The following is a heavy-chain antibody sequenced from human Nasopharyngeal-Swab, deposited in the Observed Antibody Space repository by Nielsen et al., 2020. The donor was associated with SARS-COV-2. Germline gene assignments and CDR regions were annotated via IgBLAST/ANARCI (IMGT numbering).Heavy chain of an antibody. CDR1: GFTFSSYG. CDR2: IRYDGSNK. V-gene: IGHV3-30*02. Sequence: GESLKISCAASGFTFSSYGMHWVRQAPGKGLEWVAFIRYDGSNKYYADSVKGRFTISRDNSKNTLYLQMNSLRVEDTAVYYCAKDRYCSSTSCHYYYYYYMDVWGKGTTVTVSS. D-gene: IGHD2-2*01. CDR3: AKDRYCSSTSCHYYYYYYMDV. J-gene: IGHJ6*03.